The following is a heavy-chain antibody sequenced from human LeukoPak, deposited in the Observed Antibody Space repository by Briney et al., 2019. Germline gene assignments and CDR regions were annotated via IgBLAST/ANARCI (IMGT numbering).Heavy chain of an antibody. CDR1: GGTFSSYA. V-gene: IGHV1-69*04. CDR2: IIPILGIA. Sequence: ASVKVSCKASGGTFSSYAISCVRQAPGQGLEWMGRIIPILGIANYAQKFQGRVTITADKSTSTAYMELSSLRSEDTAVYYCARESSYGSGSYPISSFDYWGQGTLVTVSS. J-gene: IGHJ4*02. D-gene: IGHD3-10*01. CDR3: ARESSYGSGSYPISSFDY.